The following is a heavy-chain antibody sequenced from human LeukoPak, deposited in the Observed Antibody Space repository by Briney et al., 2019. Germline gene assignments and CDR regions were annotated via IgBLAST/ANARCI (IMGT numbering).Heavy chain of an antibody. CDR2: IYYSGST. D-gene: IGHD3-10*01. CDR3: ASSGVRGVGTYYYYMDV. V-gene: IGHV4-59*01. J-gene: IGHJ6*03. Sequence: PSETLSLTCTVSGGSISSYYWSWIRQPPGKGLEWIGYIYYSGSTNYNPSLKSRVTISVDTSKNQFSLKLSSVTAADTAVYYCASSGVRGVGTYYYYMDVWGKGTTVTVSS. CDR1: GGSISSYY.